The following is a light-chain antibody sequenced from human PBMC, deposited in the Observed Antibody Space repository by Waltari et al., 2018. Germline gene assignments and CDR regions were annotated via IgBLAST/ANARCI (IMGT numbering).Light chain of an antibody. CDR2: DVS. J-gene: IGLJ1*01. Sequence: QSALTQPASVSGSPGQSITISCTGTSRDVGDYDRFSWYQQHPGKAPKVGIFDVSYRPSGVSNRFSGSKSGNTASLTISGLQAEDEADYYCTSYTSRHSLVFGTGTKVTVL. CDR3: TSYTSRHSLV. CDR1: SRDVGDYDR. V-gene: IGLV2-14*03.